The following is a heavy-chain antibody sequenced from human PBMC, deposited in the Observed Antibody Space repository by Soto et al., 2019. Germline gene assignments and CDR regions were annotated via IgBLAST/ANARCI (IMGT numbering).Heavy chain of an antibody. CDR2: IYYSGST. CDR3: ARGIAGWYQGRYYYGMDV. D-gene: IGHD6-19*01. J-gene: IGHJ6*02. V-gene: IGHV4-61*01. CDR1: GGSVSSGSYY. Sequence: QVQLQESGPGLVKPSETLSLTCTVSGGSVSSGSYYWSWIRQPPGKGLEWIGYIYYSGSTNYNPSLKGRVHISVEPSKNRFSLKLSSVTAADTAVYYCARGIAGWYQGRYYYGMDVWGQGTTVTVSS.